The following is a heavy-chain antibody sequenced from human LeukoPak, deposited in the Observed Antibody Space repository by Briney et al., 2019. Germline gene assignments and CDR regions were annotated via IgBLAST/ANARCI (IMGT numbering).Heavy chain of an antibody. V-gene: IGHV1-18*01. CDR2: ISGYTGNT. D-gene: IGHD6-6*01. Sequence: GASVKVSCKASGCTFISYGISWVRQAPGQGLEWMGWISGYTGNTNYAQKFQGRVTMTTETSTSTAYMELTSLRSDDTAVYYCARDGSSGDFDYWGQGTLVTVSS. J-gene: IGHJ4*02. CDR3: ARDGSSGDFDY. CDR1: GCTFISYG.